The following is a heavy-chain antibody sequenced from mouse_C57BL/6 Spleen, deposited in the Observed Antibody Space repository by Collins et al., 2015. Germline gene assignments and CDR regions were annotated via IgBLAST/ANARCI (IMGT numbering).Heavy chain of an antibody. J-gene: IGHJ4*01. CDR1: GYTFTSYD. V-gene: IGHV1-85*01. CDR2: IYPRDGST. Sequence: QVQLQQSGPELVKPGASVKLSRKASGYTFTSYDINWVKQRPGQGLEWIGWIYPRDGSTKYNEKFKGKATLTVDTSSSTAYMELHSLTSEDSAVYFCASEDPMVTYAMDYWGQGTSVTVSS. D-gene: IGHD2-2*01. CDR3: ASEDPMVTYAMDY.